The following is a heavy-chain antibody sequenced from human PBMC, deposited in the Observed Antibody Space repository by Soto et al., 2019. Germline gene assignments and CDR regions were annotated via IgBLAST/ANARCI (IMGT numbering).Heavy chain of an antibody. J-gene: IGHJ6*02. CDR1: GGTFSSYA. CDR2: IIPIFGTA. Sequence: QVQLVQSGAEVKKPGSSVKVSCKASGGTFSSYAISWVRQAPGQGLEWMGGIIPIFGTANYAKKFQGRVTITAEEDTSKAYMELSSLRSEDTAVYYCARQLGYSYGYNYYYGMDVWGQGTTVTVSS. D-gene: IGHD5-18*01. V-gene: IGHV1-69*01. CDR3: ARQLGYSYGYNYYYGMDV.